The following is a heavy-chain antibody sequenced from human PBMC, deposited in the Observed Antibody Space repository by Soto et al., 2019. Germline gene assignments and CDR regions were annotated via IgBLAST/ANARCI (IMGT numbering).Heavy chain of an antibody. CDR1: GFTFSSYA. D-gene: IGHD3-22*01. V-gene: IGHV3-33*08. CDR2: IWYDGSNK. Sequence: VHLSESGGGLVQPGGSLRLSCAASGFTFSSYAMSWVRQAPGKGLEWVAVIWYDGSNKYYADSVKGRFTISRDNSKNTLYLQMNSLRAEDTAVYYCARSGTGYYYDSSGYSSDYWGQGTLVTVSS. CDR3: ARSGTGYYYDSSGYSSDY. J-gene: IGHJ4*02.